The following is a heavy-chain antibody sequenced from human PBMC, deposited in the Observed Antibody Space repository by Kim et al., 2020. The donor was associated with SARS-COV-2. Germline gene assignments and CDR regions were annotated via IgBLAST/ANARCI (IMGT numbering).Heavy chain of an antibody. D-gene: IGHD5-18*01. CDR1: GFTVSSNY. V-gene: IGHV3-53*01. CDR2: IYSGGST. J-gene: IGHJ4*02. Sequence: GGSLRLSCAASGFTVSSNYMSWVRQAPGKGLEWVSVIYSGGSTYYADSVKGRFTISRDNSKNTLYLQMNSLRAEDTAVYYCARGLAGYSYGYPLDYWGQGTLVTVSS. CDR3: ARGLAGYSYGYPLDY.